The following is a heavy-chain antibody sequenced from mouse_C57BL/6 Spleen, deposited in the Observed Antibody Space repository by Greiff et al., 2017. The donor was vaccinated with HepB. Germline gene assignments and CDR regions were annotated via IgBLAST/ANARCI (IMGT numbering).Heavy chain of an antibody. J-gene: IGHJ3*01. D-gene: IGHD1-1*01. CDR1: GFNIKDDY. CDR2: IDPENGDT. V-gene: IGHV14-4*01. Sequence: EVQLQQSGAELVRPGASVKLSCTASGFNIKDDYMHWVKQRPEQGLEWIGWIDPENGDTEYASKFQGKATITADTSSNTAYLQLSSLTSEDTAVYDCTNYGSRMGWFAYWGQGTLVTVSA. CDR3: TNYGSRMGWFAY.